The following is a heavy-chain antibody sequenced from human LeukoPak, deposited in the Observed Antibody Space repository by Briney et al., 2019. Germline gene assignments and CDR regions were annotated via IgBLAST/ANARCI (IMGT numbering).Heavy chain of an antibody. CDR2: IYSGGST. Sequence: PGGSLRLSCAASGFTVSSNYMSWVRQAPGKGLEWVSVIYSGGSTYYADSVKGRFTISRHNSKNTLYLQMNSLRAEDTAVYYCAKFGSTVTTYGYFDYWGQGTLVTVSS. CDR1: GFTVSSNY. J-gene: IGHJ4*02. V-gene: IGHV3-53*04. CDR3: AKFGSTVTTYGYFDY. D-gene: IGHD4-17*01.